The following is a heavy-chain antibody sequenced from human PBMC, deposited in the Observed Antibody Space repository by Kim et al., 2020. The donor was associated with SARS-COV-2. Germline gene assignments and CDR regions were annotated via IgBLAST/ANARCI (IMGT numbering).Heavy chain of an antibody. CDR2: NT. Sequence: NTSYARSFQARLTLTTDTATSTAYLELKTLRSDDTAVFYCARGPTLYPPDYWGQGTLVTVSS. V-gene: IGHV1-18*01. J-gene: IGHJ4*02. CDR3: ARGPTLYPPDY.